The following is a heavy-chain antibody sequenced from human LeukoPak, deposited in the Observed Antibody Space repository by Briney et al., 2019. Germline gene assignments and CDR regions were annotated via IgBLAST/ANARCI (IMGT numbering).Heavy chain of an antibody. V-gene: IGHV3-11*06. CDR2: ISSSSSYT. CDR1: GFTFSDYY. D-gene: IGHD3-9*01. Sequence: GGSLRLSCAASGFTFSDYYMSWNRQAPGKGLEWVSYISSSSSYTNYADSVKGRFTISRDNAKNSLYLQMNSLRTEDTAVYYCASSSYDILTGYYQGGDAFDIWGQGTMVTVSS. J-gene: IGHJ3*02. CDR3: ASSSYDILTGYYQGGDAFDI.